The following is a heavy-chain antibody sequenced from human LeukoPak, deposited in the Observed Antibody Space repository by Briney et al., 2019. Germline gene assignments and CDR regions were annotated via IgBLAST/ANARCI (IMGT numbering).Heavy chain of an antibody. CDR2: IYYSGST. V-gene: IGHV4-59*08. CDR3: ARCSDSGSYFKPRPSYFDY. Sequence: SETLSLTCTVSGGSISSYYWSWIRQPPGKGLEWIGYIYYSGSTNYNPSLKSRVTISADTSKNQFSLKLSSVTAADTAVYYCARCSDSGSYFKPRPSYFDYWGQGTLVTVSS. J-gene: IGHJ4*02. D-gene: IGHD1-26*01. CDR1: GGSISSYY.